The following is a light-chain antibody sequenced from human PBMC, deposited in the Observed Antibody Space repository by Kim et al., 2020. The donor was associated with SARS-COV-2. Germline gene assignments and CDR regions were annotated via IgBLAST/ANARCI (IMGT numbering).Light chain of an antibody. V-gene: IGLV2-8*01. CDR1: SSDIGVYNY. CDR2: EVT. Sequence: QSALTQPPSASGSPGQSVTISCTGTSSDIGVYNYVSWYQQYPGRAPQLMIYEVTKRPSGVPDRFAGSKSGNTASLTVSGLQADDEADYYCCSYAGSNNLVFGGGTQLTVL. CDR3: CSYAGSNNLV. J-gene: IGLJ3*02.